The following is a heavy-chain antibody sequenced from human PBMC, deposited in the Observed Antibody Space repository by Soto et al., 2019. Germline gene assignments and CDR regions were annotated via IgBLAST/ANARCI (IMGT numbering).Heavy chain of an antibody. CDR2: IYSGGST. CDR3: AGGLRHGGGIVIPRLDY. V-gene: IGHV3-53*01. J-gene: IGHJ4*02. D-gene: IGHD3-16*02. Sequence: GGSLRLSCAASGFTVSANYMSWVRQPPGKGLEWVSVIYSGGSTYYADSVRGRFTISRDNSKNTLYLQMDSLRAEDTAMYYCAGGLRHGGGIVIPRLDYWGQGTLVTVSS. CDR1: GFTVSANY.